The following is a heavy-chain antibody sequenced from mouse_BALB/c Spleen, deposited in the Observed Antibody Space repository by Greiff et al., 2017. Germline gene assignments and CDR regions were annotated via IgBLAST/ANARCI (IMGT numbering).Heavy chain of an antibody. D-gene: IGHD2-10*01. Sequence: VQGVESGPGLVAPSQSLSITCTVSGFSLTSYGVHWVRQPPGKGLEWLGVIWAGGSTNYNSALMSRLSISKDNSKSQVFLKMNSLQTDDTAMYYCARDPYYGNYAYAMDYWGQGTSVTVSS. J-gene: IGHJ4*01. CDR3: ARDPYYGNYAYAMDY. CDR2: IWAGGST. CDR1: GFSLTSYG. V-gene: IGHV2-9*02.